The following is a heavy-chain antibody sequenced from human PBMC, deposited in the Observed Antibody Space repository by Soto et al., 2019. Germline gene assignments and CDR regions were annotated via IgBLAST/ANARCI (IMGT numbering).Heavy chain of an antibody. CDR3: ARGYDILTGYYSYSYGIDV. CDR2: ISSSSSYI. CDR1: GFTFSSYS. V-gene: IGHV3-21*01. D-gene: IGHD3-9*01. J-gene: IGHJ6*02. Sequence: GESLKISCAASGFTFSSYSMNWVRQAPGKGLEWVSSISSSSSYIYYTDSVKGRFTISRDNAKNSLYLQMNSLRAEDTAVYYCARGYDILTGYYSYSYGIDVWGQGTTVTVSS.